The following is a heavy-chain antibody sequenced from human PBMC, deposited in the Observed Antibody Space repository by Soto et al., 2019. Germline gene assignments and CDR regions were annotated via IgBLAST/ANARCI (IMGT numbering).Heavy chain of an antibody. J-gene: IGHJ6*02. CDR2: IYHSGNA. CDR1: GDSISSGGYY. CDR3: ARDQEVNYADYGGSDYYYGLDV. D-gene: IGHD4-17*01. V-gene: IGHV4-31*03. Sequence: SETLSLTCTVSGDSISSGGYYWSWIRQHPGKGLEWMGYIYHSGNAYYNPSLKSRVTISVDMSKNQFSLKLSSVTAADTAVYYCARDQEVNYADYGGSDYYYGLDVWGQGTTVTV.